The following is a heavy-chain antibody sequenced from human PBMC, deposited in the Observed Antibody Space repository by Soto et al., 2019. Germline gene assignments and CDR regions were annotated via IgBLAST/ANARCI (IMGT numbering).Heavy chain of an antibody. D-gene: IGHD1-26*01. V-gene: IGHV4-39*01. CDR1: GGSTNSSSYY. CDR3: ATQEVGGSYAYTFDP. CDR2: IYYSGST. J-gene: IGHJ5*02. Sequence: QLHLRESGPGLVKPSETLSLTCTVSGGSTNSSSYYWGWIRQPPGKGLEWIGSIYYSGSTYYNPSLKSRVTISVDTSKNQFSLKLSSVTAADTAVYYCATQEVGGSYAYTFDPWGQGTLLTVSS.